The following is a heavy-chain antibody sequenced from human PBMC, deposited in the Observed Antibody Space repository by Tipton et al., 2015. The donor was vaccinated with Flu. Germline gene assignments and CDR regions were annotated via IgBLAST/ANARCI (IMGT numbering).Heavy chain of an antibody. CDR2: TYTNGDT. CDR1: GIPMRSGIQS. CDR3: ARDSGAYPLGFDP. D-gene: IGHD2-15*01. Sequence: TLSLTCSVSGIPMRSGIQSWSLIRQSAGKSLEWIGLTYTNGDTTYNPSLKSRVSISIDTSKNQLSLTLTSVTAADTAVYYCARDSGAYPLGFDPWGRGTLVTVSS. J-gene: IGHJ5*01. V-gene: IGHV4-61*02.